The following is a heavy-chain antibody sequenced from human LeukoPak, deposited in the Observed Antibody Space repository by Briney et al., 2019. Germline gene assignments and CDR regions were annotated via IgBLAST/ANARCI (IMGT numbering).Heavy chain of an antibody. CDR2: ISWDGGST. Sequence: GGSLRLSCAASGFTFDDYAMHWVRQAPGKGLEWVSLISWDGGSTYYADSVKGRFTISRDNSKNSLYLQMNSLRAEDTALYYCAKDLVDSSGYYISGDYYYYYYMDVWGKGTTVTVSS. V-gene: IGHV3-43D*03. J-gene: IGHJ6*03. CDR1: GFTFDDYA. D-gene: IGHD3-22*01. CDR3: AKDLVDSSGYYISGDYYYYYYMDV.